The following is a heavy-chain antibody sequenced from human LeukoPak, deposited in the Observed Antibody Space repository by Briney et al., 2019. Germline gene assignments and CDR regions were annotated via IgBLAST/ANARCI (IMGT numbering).Heavy chain of an antibody. CDR3: ASTSSGRIYYFDY. CDR1: GGSFSGYY. J-gene: IGHJ4*02. Sequence: SETLSLTCAVYGGSFSGYYWSWIRQPPGKGLEWIGEINHSGSTNYNPSLKSRVTISVDTSKNQFSLKLSSVTAADTAVYYCASTSSGRIYYFDYWGQGTLVTVSS. CDR2: INHSGST. D-gene: IGHD6-19*01. V-gene: IGHV4-34*01.